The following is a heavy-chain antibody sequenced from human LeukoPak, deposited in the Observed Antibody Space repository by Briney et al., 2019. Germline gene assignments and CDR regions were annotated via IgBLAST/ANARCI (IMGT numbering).Heavy chain of an antibody. D-gene: IGHD3-9*01. Sequence: PGGSLRLSCAASGFTFSSYAMSWVRQAPGKGLEWVSAISGSGGSTYYADSVKGRLTISRDNSKNTLYLQMNSLRAEDTAVYYCAKRASDILTGYYAELDYWGQGTLVTVSS. CDR1: GFTFSSYA. CDR3: AKRASDILTGYYAELDY. CDR2: ISGSGGST. J-gene: IGHJ4*02. V-gene: IGHV3-23*01.